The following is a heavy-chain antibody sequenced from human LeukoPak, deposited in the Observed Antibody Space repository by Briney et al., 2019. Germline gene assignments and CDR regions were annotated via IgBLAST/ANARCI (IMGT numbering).Heavy chain of an antibody. V-gene: IGHV1-69*08. Sequence: EASVKVSCTSSGGTFNTHIFNWVRQAPGQGLEWMGRITPIIGTTKYAERFQARVTITADRSTSTAYLELSGLTYDDTAVYYCTRVTLRGSKYNWFDPRGQG. CDR3: TRVTLRGSKYNWFDP. CDR1: GGTFNTHI. D-gene: IGHD1-26*01. J-gene: IGHJ5*02. CDR2: ITPIIGTT.